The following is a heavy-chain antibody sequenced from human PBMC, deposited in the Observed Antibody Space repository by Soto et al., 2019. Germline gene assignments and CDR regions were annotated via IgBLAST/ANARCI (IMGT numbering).Heavy chain of an antibody. D-gene: IGHD3-10*01. CDR1: GGTFSSYA. V-gene: IGHV1-69*01. CDR3: AGSYKYGSGTFDAFDI. J-gene: IGHJ3*02. CDR2: IIPIFGTT. Sequence: QVQLVQSGTEVKKPGSSVKVSCKASGGTFSSYAISWVRQAPGQVLEWMGGIIPIFGTTNYAQRFQGRVPITADESTSTTYMELSSLRSEDTAVYYCAGSYKYGSGTFDAFDIWGQGTLVTVSS.